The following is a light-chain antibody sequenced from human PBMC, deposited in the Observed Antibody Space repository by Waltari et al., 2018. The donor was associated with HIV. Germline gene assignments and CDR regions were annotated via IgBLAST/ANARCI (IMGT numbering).Light chain of an antibody. CDR1: QSVSSSY. V-gene: IGKV3-20*01. Sequence: EIVLTQSPGTLSLSPGVVATLSCRASQSVSSSYLAWYQQKPGQAPRLLIYGASNRATGIPDRFRGSGSGTDFTFTISRLEPEDTAVYYCQQYGRSPYTFGQGTNLRIK. J-gene: IGKJ2*01. CDR2: GAS. CDR3: QQYGRSPYT.